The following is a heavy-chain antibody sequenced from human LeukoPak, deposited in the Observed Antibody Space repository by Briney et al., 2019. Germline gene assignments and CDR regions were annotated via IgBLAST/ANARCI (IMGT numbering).Heavy chain of an antibody. CDR2: IKQDGSEM. CDR3: ARDMSFSTSGWYGELDN. CDR1: GFTFGSYW. D-gene: IGHD6-19*01. Sequence: PGGSLRLSCAASGFTFGSYWMTWVRQAPGKGLEWVANIKQDGSEMYYVDSVKGRFTISRDNAKNSLFLQMNSLRVEDTALYYCARDMSFSTSGWYGELDNWGQGTLVTVSS. J-gene: IGHJ4*02. V-gene: IGHV3-7*05.